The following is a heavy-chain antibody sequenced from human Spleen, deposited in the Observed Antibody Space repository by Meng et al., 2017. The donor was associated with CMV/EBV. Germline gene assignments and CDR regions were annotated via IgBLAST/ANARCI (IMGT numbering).Heavy chain of an antibody. CDR3: ARDGYNFGVVQFDP. CDR1: GGSFSGYY. CDR2: INHSGST. Sequence: AVYGGSFSGYYWSWIRQPPGKGLEWIGEINHSGSTNYNPSLKSRVTISVDTSKNQFSLKLSSVTAADTAVYYCARDGYNFGVVQFDPWGQGTLVTVSS. V-gene: IGHV4-34*01. D-gene: IGHD3-3*01. J-gene: IGHJ5*02.